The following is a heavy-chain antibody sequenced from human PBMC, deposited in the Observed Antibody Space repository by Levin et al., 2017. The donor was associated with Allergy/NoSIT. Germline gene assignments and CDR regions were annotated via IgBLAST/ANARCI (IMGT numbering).Heavy chain of an antibody. D-gene: IGHD3-22*01. CDR1: GGSISSYY. CDR3: ARGRGDSSGYYLPYFDY. J-gene: IGHJ4*02. Sequence: SETLSLTCTVSGGSISSYYWSWIRQPPGKGLEWIGYIYYSGSTNYNPSLKSRVTISVDTSKNQFSLKLSSVTAADTAVYYCARGRGDSSGYYLPYFDYWGQGTLVAVAS. V-gene: IGHV4-59*01. CDR2: IYYSGST.